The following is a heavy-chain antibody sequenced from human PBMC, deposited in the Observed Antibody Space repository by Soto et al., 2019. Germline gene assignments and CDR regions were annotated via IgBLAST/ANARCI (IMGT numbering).Heavy chain of an antibody. CDR2: IGWSWTHTA. CDR3: ARDYRELAADD. Sequence: HPGGSLRLSCVASGFTFSSYGMSWVRQAPGKGLEWISFIGWSWTHTAYYADSVRGRFTISRDNAKNSLYLQMNSLRDEDTAMYYCARDYRELAADDWGQGTLVTVSS. V-gene: IGHV3-48*02. D-gene: IGHD1-7*01. CDR1: GFTFSSYG. J-gene: IGHJ4*02.